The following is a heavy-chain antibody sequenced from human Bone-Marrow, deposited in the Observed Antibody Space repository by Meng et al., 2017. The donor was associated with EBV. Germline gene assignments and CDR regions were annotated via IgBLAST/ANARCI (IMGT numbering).Heavy chain of an antibody. CDR1: GYTFTSHY. V-gene: IGHV1-46*01. J-gene: IGHJ4*02. D-gene: IGHD6-19*01. CDR2: INPSGGST. Sequence: QVRLVQSGAEVKKPGAPVKVSCKASGYTFTSHYMHWVRQAPGQGLEWMGIINPSGGSTSYAQKFQGRVTMTRDTSTSTVYMELSSLRSEDTAVYYCARDVRAVAYHFDYWGQGTLVTVSS. CDR3: ARDVRAVAYHFDY.